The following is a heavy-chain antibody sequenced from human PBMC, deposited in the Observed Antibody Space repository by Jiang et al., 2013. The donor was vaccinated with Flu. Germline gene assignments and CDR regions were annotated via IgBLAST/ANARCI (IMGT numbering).Heavy chain of an antibody. CDR2: VYYSGDT. CDR3: ARGGDVYSDAVDI. CDR1: NASITTYY. Sequence: PGLVKPSETLSLICSVSNASITTYYWNWIRQPPGKGLEWIGYVYYSGDTSYNSSLKSRVTLSVDTSKKQVSLRLTSVTAADTAVYYCARGGDVYSDAVDIWGQGTMVTVSS. J-gene: IGHJ3*02. V-gene: IGHV4-59*01. D-gene: IGHD3-10*01.